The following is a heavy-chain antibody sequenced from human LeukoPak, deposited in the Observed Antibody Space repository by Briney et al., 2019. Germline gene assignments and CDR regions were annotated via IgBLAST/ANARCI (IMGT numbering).Heavy chain of an antibody. CDR2: IDGYNGNT. D-gene: IGHD1-1*01. J-gene: IGHJ6*03. CDR3: ARAGSYYYMDV. V-gene: IGHV1-18*01. Sequence: ASVKVSCKASGYTFTSSGISWVRRAPGQGLEWMGWIDGYNGNTNYAQKLQGRVTMTTDTSTTTAYMELRSLRLDDTAVYYCARAGSYYYMDVWGKGTTVTVSS. CDR1: GYTFTSSG.